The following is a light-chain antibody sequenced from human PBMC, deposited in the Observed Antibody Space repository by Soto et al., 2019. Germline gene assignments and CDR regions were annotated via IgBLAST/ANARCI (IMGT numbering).Light chain of an antibody. V-gene: IGKV3-20*01. CDR3: QQYGMSPFT. CDR1: QFVSSTY. Sequence: EVVLTQSPGTLSLSPWARATLSCRASQFVSSTYLAWYQQRPGQAPRLLIYGASSRATGIPDRFSGGGSETDFTLTISRLESEDSAVYYCQQYGMSPFTFGGGTKVDIK. J-gene: IGKJ4*01. CDR2: GAS.